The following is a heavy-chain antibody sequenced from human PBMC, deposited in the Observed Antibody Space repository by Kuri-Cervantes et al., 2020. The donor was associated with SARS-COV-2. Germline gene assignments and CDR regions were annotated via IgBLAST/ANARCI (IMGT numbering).Heavy chain of an antibody. Sequence: GGSLRLSCKASGYTFNSYGITWVRQAPGRGLEWMGWISAYNGNTNYAQKLQGRITMTIDTSTTTAYMELRSLGFDDTAVYYCATSQYSSSWYGALDIWGQGTMVTVSS. D-gene: IGHD6-13*01. CDR1: GYTFNSYG. CDR3: ATSQYSSSWYGALDI. V-gene: IGHV1-18*01. CDR2: ISAYNGNT. J-gene: IGHJ3*02.